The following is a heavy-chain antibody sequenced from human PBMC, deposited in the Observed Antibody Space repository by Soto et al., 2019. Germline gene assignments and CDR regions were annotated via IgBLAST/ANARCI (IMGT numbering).Heavy chain of an antibody. Sequence: ASVKVSCKASGYTFTGYYMHWVRQAPGQGLEWMGWMNPDSGGTNYAQKFQGWVTMTRETSISTAYIEPSSLRSDDTAVYYCARPAEPRVDTALYYYYYGMDLWRQGTTVTFSS. D-gene: IGHD5-18*01. J-gene: IGHJ6*02. V-gene: IGHV1-2*04. CDR2: MNPDSGGT. CDR3: ARPAEPRVDTALYYYYYGMDL. CDR1: GYTFTGYY.